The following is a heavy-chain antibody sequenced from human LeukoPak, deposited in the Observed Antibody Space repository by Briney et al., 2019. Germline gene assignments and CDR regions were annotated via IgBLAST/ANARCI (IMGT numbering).Heavy chain of an antibody. V-gene: IGHV3-30*02. CDR2: IRYDGSNK. D-gene: IGHD3-9*01. Sequence: GGSLRLSCAASGFTFSSYGMHWVRQAPGKGLEWVAFIRYDGSNKYYADSVKGRFTISRDNAKNSLYLQMNSLRAEDTAVYYCARNHGGDILTGPNWFDPWGQGTLVTVSS. CDR1: GFTFSSYG. J-gene: IGHJ5*02. CDR3: ARNHGGDILTGPNWFDP.